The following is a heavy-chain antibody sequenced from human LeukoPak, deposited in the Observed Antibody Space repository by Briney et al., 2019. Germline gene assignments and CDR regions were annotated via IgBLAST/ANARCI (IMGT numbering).Heavy chain of an antibody. V-gene: IGHV4-4*07. J-gene: IGHJ3*02. Sequence: SETLSLTCTVSGGSISSYYWSWIRQPPGKGLEWIGRVFTSGIISGNTNYNPSVKSRVTMSVDSSKNQFSLKLRSVTAADTAVYYCARDSPNGNAFDIWGQGTMVTVSS. CDR2: VFTSGIISGNT. CDR3: ARDSPNGNAFDI. CDR1: GGSISSYY.